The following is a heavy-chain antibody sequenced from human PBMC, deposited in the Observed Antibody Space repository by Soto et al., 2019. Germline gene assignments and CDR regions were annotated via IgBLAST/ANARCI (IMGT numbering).Heavy chain of an antibody. CDR1: GGSISSGGYS. Sequence: SETLSLTCAVSGGSISSGGYSWSWIRQPPGKGLEWIGYIYYSGSTYYNPSLKSRVTISEDTSKNQFSLKLSSVTAADTAVYYCARHGTGLNEQWLVRLTGLYFDYWGQGTLVTVSS. CDR2: IYYSGST. D-gene: IGHD6-19*01. J-gene: IGHJ4*02. CDR3: ARHGTGLNEQWLVRLTGLYFDY. V-gene: IGHV4-30-2*03.